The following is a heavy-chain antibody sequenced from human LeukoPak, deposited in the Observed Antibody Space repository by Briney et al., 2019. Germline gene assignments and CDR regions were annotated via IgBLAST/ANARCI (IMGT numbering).Heavy chain of an antibody. V-gene: IGHV3-23*01. CDR1: GFTFSSYA. J-gene: IGHJ5*02. CDR2: ISGSGGST. D-gene: IGHD3-10*01. Sequence: PGGSLRLSCAAPGFTFSSYAMSWGRQAPGKGLEWDSPISGSGGSTSYADSVKGRFTSSRENSKNTLYLQMNSLRAEDMAVYYCAKSGSDYYGSGRPNWFDPWGQGTLVTVSS. CDR3: AKSGSDYYGSGRPNWFDP.